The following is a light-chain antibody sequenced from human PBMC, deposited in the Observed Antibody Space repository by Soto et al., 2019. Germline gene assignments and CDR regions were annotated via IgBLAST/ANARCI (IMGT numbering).Light chain of an antibody. V-gene: IGKV1-39*01. CDR1: QSISSY. CDR3: QKSYSTLT. Sequence: DIQMTQSPSSLSASVGDRVTITCRASQSISSYLNWYQQKPGKATKLLIYAASSLQSGVPSRFSGSGSGTDFTLTISSLHPEDFATYYCQKSYSTLTFGGGTRLEIK. CDR2: AAS. J-gene: IGKJ5*01.